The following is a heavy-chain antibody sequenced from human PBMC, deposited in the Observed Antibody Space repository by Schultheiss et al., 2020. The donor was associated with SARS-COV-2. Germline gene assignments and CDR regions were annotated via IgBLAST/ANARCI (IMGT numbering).Heavy chain of an antibody. Sequence: SETLSLTCAVYGGSFSGYYWSWIRQPPGKGLEWIGYIYYSGSTYYNPSLKSRVTISVDTSKNQFSLKLSSVTAADTAVYYCASLNYYDSRFDYWGQGTLVTVSS. CDR1: GGSFSGYY. D-gene: IGHD3-22*01. CDR2: IYYSGST. V-gene: IGHV4-30-4*08. J-gene: IGHJ4*02. CDR3: ASLNYYDSRFDY.